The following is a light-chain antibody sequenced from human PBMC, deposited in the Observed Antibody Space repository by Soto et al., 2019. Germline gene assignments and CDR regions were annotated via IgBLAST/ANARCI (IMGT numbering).Light chain of an antibody. Sequence: EIVLTQSPATLSLSPGERATLSCRASQTVSSYLAWYQQKPGQAPRLLIYDASNRATGIPARFSGSGSGTDSTLTISTLEPEDFAVYYFQQRHIWPPTFGGGTKVEIK. J-gene: IGKJ4*01. CDR1: QTVSSY. V-gene: IGKV3-11*01. CDR2: DAS. CDR3: QQRHIWPPT.